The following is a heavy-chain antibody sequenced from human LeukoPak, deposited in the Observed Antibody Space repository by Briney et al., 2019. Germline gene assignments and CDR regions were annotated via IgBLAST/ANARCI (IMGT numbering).Heavy chain of an antibody. CDR2: ISGSGGST. CDR3: ARARWELLPPDFDY. CDR1: GFTFSSYA. J-gene: IGHJ4*02. V-gene: IGHV3-23*01. Sequence: GGSLRLSCAASGFTFSSYAMSWVRQAPGKGLEWVSAISGSGGSTYYADSVKGRFTISRDNSKNTLYLQMNSLRAGDRAVYCRARARWELLPPDFDYWGQGTLVTVSS. D-gene: IGHD1-26*01.